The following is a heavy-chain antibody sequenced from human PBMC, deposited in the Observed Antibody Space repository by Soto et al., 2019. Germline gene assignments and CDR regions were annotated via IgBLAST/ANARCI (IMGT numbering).Heavy chain of an antibody. Sequence: GASVKVSCKASGYTFTSYAMHWVRQAPGQRLEWMGWINAGNGNTKYSQKFQGRVTITRDTSASTAYMELSSLRSEDTAVYYCASPIAAADNLNYYYYGMDVWGQGTTVT. CDR2: INAGNGNT. D-gene: IGHD6-13*01. CDR3: ASPIAAADNLNYYYYGMDV. J-gene: IGHJ6*02. V-gene: IGHV1-3*01. CDR1: GYTFTSYA.